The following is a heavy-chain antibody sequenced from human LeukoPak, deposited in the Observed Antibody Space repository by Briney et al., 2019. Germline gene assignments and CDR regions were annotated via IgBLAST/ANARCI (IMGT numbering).Heavy chain of an antibody. D-gene: IGHD3-10*01. CDR2: INPNSGGT. J-gene: IGHJ4*02. CDR1: GYTFTGYY. CDR3: ARDLMLMYYYGSGSYNPFDY. Sequence: ASVKVSCKASGYTFTGYYMHWVRQAPGQGLEWMGWINPNSGGTNYAQKFQGRVTMTRDTSISTAYMELSRLRSDDTAVYYCARDLMLMYYYGSGSYNPFDYWGQGTLVTVSS. V-gene: IGHV1-2*02.